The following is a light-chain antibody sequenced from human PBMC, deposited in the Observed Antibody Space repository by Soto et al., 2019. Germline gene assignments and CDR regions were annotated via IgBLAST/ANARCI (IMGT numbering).Light chain of an antibody. Sequence: EIVMTQSPATRSVSPGERATLSCRASQSVSSNFAWYQQKPGQAPRLLIHGASTRATGIPARFSGSGSGTDFTLTISSLQSEDFAVYYCQQYNKWPLITFGQGTRLEIK. V-gene: IGKV3-15*01. CDR3: QQYNKWPLIT. CDR1: QSVSSN. CDR2: GAS. J-gene: IGKJ5*01.